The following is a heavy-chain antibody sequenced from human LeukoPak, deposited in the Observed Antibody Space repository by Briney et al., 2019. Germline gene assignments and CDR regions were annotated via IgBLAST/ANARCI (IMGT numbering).Heavy chain of an antibody. Sequence: GGSLRLSCAASGFTFTDYWMTWVRQVPGKGLEWVANIQRGGSESYYVDSVKGRVTISRENAKNSLYLQMDSLRVEDTAVYYCARVGTRELQRVFDYWGQGTPVTVSS. J-gene: IGHJ4*02. CDR3: ARVGTRELQRVFDY. V-gene: IGHV3-7*01. CDR1: GFTFTDYW. CDR2: IQRGGSES. D-gene: IGHD1-7*01.